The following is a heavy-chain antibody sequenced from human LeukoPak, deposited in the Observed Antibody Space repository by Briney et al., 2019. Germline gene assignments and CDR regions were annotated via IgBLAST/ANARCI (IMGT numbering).Heavy chain of an antibody. CDR1: GYTFTSYG. Sequence: ASVKVSCKASGYTFTSYGISWVRQAPGQGLEWMGWISAYSGNTNYAQKLQGRVTMTTDTSTSTAYMELRSLRSDDTAVYYCARVEMATIIAPLAISPGDYWGQGTLVTVSS. D-gene: IGHD5-24*01. J-gene: IGHJ4*02. CDR3: ARVEMATIIAPLAISPGDY. V-gene: IGHV1-18*01. CDR2: ISAYSGNT.